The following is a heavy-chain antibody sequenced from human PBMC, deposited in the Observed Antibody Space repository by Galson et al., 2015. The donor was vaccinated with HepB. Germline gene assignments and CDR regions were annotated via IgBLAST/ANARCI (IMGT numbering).Heavy chain of an antibody. CDR2: IFPIFGTA. D-gene: IGHD3-9*01. CDR1: GGTFSSYA. Sequence: SVKVSCKASGGTFSSYAISWVRQAPGQGLEWMGGIFPIFGTANYAQKFQGRVTITADESTSTASMELSSLRSDDKAVYYCARDQKNDIFTGPWSPHYYYYDMDHWCQGTTVTVSS. J-gene: IGHJ6*02. V-gene: IGHV1-69*13. CDR3: ARDQKNDIFTGPWSPHYYYYDMDH.